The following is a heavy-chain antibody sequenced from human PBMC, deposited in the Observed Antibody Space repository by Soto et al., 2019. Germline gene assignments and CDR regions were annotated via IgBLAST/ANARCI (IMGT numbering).Heavy chain of an antibody. J-gene: IGHJ4*02. Sequence: GWSLRLSCAASGFTFYDYAMHWVRQAPGKGLEWVSGISWNSGSIGYADSVKGRFTISRDNAKNSLYLQMNSLRAEDTALYYCTIVRVADSALDNWGQGALVTVSS. D-gene: IGHD3-10*02. CDR1: GFTFYDYA. V-gene: IGHV3-9*01. CDR2: ISWNSGSI. CDR3: TIVRVADSALDN.